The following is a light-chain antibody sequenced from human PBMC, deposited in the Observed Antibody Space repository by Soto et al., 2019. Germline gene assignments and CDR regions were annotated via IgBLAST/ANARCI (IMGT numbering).Light chain of an antibody. CDR3: QQCWGTPYS. V-gene: IGKV1-39*01. Sequence: DIQMTQSPSSLSASVGDRVTITCRARQNIRNFLNWYQQKPGKAPSLLIAGASRLQSGVPSRFSGSGSGTDFTLTIVSLQPDDFASYYCQQCWGTPYSFGEGTKVEIK. CDR1: QNIRNF. CDR2: GAS. J-gene: IGKJ4*01.